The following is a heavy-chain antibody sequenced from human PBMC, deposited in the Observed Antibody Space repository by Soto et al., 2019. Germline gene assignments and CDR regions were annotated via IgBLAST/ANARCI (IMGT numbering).Heavy chain of an antibody. J-gene: IGHJ6*02. CDR1: GGTFSSYA. CDR2: IIPIFGTA. Sequence: SVKVSCKASGGTFSSYAISWVRQAPGQGLEWMGGIIPIFGTANYAQKFQGRVTITADESTSTAYMELSSLRSEDTAVYYCAISIGHYDFWSGYYILGEFSGHYYYYYGMDVWGQGTTVTSP. CDR3: AISIGHYDFWSGYYILGEFSGHYYYYYGMDV. D-gene: IGHD3-3*01. V-gene: IGHV1-69*13.